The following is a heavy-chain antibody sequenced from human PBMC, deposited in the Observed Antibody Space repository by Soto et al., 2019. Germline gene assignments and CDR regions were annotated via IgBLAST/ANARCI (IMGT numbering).Heavy chain of an antibody. V-gene: IGHV6-1*01. CDR1: GDSVSSNSAA. CDR2: TYYRSKWYN. J-gene: IGHJ3*02. CDR3: AREGPGYSSSSWAFDI. D-gene: IGHD6-6*01. Sequence: SQILSLTCAISGDSVSSNSAAWNWISQSPSRGLEWLGRTYYRSKWYNDYAVSVKSRITINPDTSKNQFSLQLNSVTPEDTAVYYCAREGPGYSSSSWAFDIWGQGAMVTVSS.